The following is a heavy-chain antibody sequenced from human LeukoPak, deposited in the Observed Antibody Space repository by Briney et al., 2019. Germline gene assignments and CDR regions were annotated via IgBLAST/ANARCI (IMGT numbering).Heavy chain of an antibody. V-gene: IGHV4-34*01. D-gene: IGHD3-10*01. CDR1: GGYFSGNH. Sequence: SETLSLACAIYGGYFSGNHWSWIRQSPGRGLEWIGEINYSGSTNYNPSLKSRVTMSADTSKNQFSLRVTSVTVADTAVYYCVRRSDRSGSPLRNWGQGTLVTVSS. CDR2: INYSGST. CDR3: VRRSDRSGSPLRN. J-gene: IGHJ4*02.